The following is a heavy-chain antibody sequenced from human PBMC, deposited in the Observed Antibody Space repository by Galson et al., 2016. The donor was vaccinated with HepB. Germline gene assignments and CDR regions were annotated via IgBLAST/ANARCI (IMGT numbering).Heavy chain of an antibody. D-gene: IGHD3-16*02. V-gene: IGHV4-31*03. CDR2: IYHSGST. CDR3: ARDGLRGTYRYTWFDP. Sequence: TLSLTCTVSGGSISSGGYYWSWIRQHPGKGLEWIGYIYHSGSTYYSPSLKSRVIISVDTSKNQFSLKLSSVTAADPAVYYCARDGLRGTYRYTWFDPWGQGTLVTVSS. J-gene: IGHJ5*02. CDR1: GGSISSGGYY.